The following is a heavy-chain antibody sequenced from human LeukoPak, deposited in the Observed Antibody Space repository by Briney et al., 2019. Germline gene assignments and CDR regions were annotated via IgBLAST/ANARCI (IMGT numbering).Heavy chain of an antibody. Sequence: SETLSLTCAVYGGSFSGYYWSWIRQPPGKGLEWIGEINHSGSTNYNPSLKSRVTTSVDTSKNQFSLKLSSVTAADTAVYYCARGPGYGDYAFDYWGQGTLVTVSS. CDR2: INHSGST. CDR1: GGSFSGYY. J-gene: IGHJ4*02. V-gene: IGHV4-34*01. CDR3: ARGPGYGDYAFDY. D-gene: IGHD4-17*01.